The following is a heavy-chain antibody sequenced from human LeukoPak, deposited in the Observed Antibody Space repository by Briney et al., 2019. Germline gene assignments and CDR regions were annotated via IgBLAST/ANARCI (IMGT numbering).Heavy chain of an antibody. J-gene: IGHJ6*03. V-gene: IGHV4-59*08. Sequence: PSETLSLTCTVPGGSISSYYWSWIRQPPGKGLEWIGYIYYSGSTNYNPSLKSRVTISVDTTKNQLFLNLRSVTAADTAVYYCARVSTYYYYNYMDVWGKGTTVTISS. CDR1: GGSISSYY. CDR2: IYYSGST. CDR3: ARVSTYYYYNYMDV.